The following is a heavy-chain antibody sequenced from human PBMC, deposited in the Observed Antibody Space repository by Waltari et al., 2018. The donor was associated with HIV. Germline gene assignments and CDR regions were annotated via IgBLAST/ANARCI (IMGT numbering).Heavy chain of an antibody. CDR2: IRRKASGGTA. CDR1: GFTFGDYT. Sequence: EVQLVESGGGLVQPGRSLRLSCTASGFTFGDYTMSWFRQAPGKGLEWVGFIRRKASGGTAEYAASVKGRFTISRDDSKSIAYLQMNSLKTEDTAVYYCTRETPKYYYGVDLWGRGTAVTVSS. J-gene: IGHJ6*02. CDR3: TRETPKYYYGVDL. V-gene: IGHV3-49*03.